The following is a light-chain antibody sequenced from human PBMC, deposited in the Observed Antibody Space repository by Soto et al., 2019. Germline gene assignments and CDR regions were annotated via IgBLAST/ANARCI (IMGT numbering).Light chain of an antibody. Sequence: EIVMTQSPATLSVSPGERATLSCRASQSVSSNLAWYQQKPGQAPRLLIYGASTRATGIPARFSGSGSGTEFTLTISSLQSEDFAVYYCQQYNNWPPFTLGPGTKVYIK. J-gene: IGKJ3*01. CDR2: GAS. V-gene: IGKV3-15*01. CDR1: QSVSSN. CDR3: QQYNNWPPFT.